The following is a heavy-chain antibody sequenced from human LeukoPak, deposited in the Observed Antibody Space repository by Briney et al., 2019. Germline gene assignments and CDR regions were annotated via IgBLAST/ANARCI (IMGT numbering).Heavy chain of an antibody. D-gene: IGHD6-6*01. V-gene: IGHV1-69*05. Sequence: SVKVSCKASGGTFSSYAISWVRQAPGQGLEWMGGIIPIFGTANYAQKFQGRVTITTDESTSTAYMELSSLRSEDTAVYYCAREQGGSSACDYWGQGTLVTVSS. J-gene: IGHJ4*02. CDR1: GGTFSSYA. CDR3: AREQGGSSACDY. CDR2: IIPIFGTA.